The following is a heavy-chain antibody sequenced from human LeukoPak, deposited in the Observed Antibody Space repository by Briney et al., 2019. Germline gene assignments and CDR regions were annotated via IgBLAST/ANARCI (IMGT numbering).Heavy chain of an antibody. Sequence: SETLSLTCTVSGAPISSYYWSWIRQPPGKGLEWIGYISYSGSTNYSPSLKSRVTISADTSKNQVSLTLSSVTAADTAVYYCARHPELYFFDYWGQGTLVTVSS. CDR2: ISYSGST. CDR3: ARHPELYFFDY. D-gene: IGHD3-10*01. J-gene: IGHJ4*02. CDR1: GAPISSYY. V-gene: IGHV4-59*08.